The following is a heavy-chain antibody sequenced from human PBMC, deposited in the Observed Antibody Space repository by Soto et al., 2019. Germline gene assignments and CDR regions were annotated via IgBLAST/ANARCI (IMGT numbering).Heavy chain of an antibody. CDR2: IIPIFGTA. D-gene: IGHD3-22*01. CDR1: GGTFSSYA. CDR3: ARHAPKYYDRSGYYLDY. Sequence: QVQLVQSGAEVKKPGSSVKVSCKASGGTFSSYAISWVRQAPGQGLEWMGGIIPIFGTANYAQKFQGRVTITGDESTSRAYMELSSLRSEDTAVYYCARHAPKYYDRSGYYLDYWGQGTLVTVSS. V-gene: IGHV1-69*12. J-gene: IGHJ4*02.